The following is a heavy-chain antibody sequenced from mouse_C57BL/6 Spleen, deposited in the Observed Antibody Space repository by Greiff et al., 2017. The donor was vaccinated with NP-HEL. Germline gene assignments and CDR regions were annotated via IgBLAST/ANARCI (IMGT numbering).Heavy chain of an antibody. CDR1: GYSFTGYY. CDR3: ARSKAYYGKGYFDV. CDR2: INPSTGGT. V-gene: IGHV1-42*01. D-gene: IGHD1-1*01. Sequence: DVKLVASGPELVKPGASVKISCKASGYSFTGYYMNWVKQSPEKSLEWIGEINPSTGGTTYNQKFKAKATLTVDKSSSTAYMQLKSLTSEDSAVYYCARSKAYYGKGYFDVWGTGTTVTVSS. J-gene: IGHJ1*03.